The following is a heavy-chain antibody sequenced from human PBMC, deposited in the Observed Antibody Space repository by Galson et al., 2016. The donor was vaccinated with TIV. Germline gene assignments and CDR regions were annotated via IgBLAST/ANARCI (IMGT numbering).Heavy chain of an antibody. CDR2: IKSKSDGGTI. CDR3: TREGSSGYDLQQFDY. V-gene: IGHV3-15*01. J-gene: IGHJ4*02. D-gene: IGHD3-22*01. CDR1: GFSFSNAW. Sequence: SLRLSCVASGFSFSNAWMNWVRQAPGKGLEWVGRIKSKSDGGTIDYAAPVKDRFTISRDDSENTLYLQMNSLISEDTAVYYCTREGSSGYDLQQFDYWGQGTLVTVSS.